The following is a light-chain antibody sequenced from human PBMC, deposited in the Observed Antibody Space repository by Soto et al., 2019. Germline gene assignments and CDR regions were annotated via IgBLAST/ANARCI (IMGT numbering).Light chain of an antibody. J-gene: IGLJ1*01. V-gene: IGLV3-21*02. CDR1: IIESKS. Sequence: SYELTQPPSVSVAPGQTARITCGGNIIESKSVHWYQQRPGQAPVLVIYVDSDRPSGIPDRFSASTSGNTAALTISRVEAGDEADYYCQVWDTISDHYVFGSGTKLTVL. CDR3: QVWDTISDHYV. CDR2: VDS.